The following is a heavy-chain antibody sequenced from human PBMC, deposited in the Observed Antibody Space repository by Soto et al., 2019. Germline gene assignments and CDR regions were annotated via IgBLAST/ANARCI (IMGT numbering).Heavy chain of an antibody. D-gene: IGHD3-10*01. Sequence: ASVKVSCKASGYTFTNYGISWVRQAPGQGLERMGWINVYNGNTKYAQKFQGRVTMTTDTSTSTAYMELRSLRSDDTAVYYFARGVGSGSYYNQYNWFDPWGQGTLVTVSS. CDR3: ARGVGSGSYYNQYNWFDP. J-gene: IGHJ5*02. CDR1: GYTFTNYG. CDR2: INVYNGNT. V-gene: IGHV1-18*01.